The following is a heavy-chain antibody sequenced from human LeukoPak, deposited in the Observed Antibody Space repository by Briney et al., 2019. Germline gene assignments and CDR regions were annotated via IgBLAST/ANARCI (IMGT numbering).Heavy chain of an antibody. CDR2: IYSGGST. D-gene: IGHD4-23*01. V-gene: IGHV3-53*01. CDR3: ARRPAASVGYYFDY. J-gene: IGHJ4*02. CDR1: GFTVSSNY. Sequence: SGGSLRLSCAASGFTVSSNYMSWVRQAPGKGLEWVSVIYSGGSTYYADSVKGRFTICRDNSKITLYLQMNSLRAEDTAVYYCARRPAASVGYYFDYWGQGTLITVSS.